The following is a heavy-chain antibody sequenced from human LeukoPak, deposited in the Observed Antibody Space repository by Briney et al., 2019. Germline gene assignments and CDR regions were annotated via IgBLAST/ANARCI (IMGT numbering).Heavy chain of an antibody. D-gene: IGHD4-17*01. J-gene: IGHJ4*02. Sequence: SVKVSCKASGGTFSSYAISWVRRAPGQGLEWMGGIIPIFGTANYAQKFQGRVTITTDESTSTAYMELSSLRSEDTAVYYCARYSLHGAKKFDYWGQGTLVTVSS. CDR2: IIPIFGTA. CDR3: ARYSLHGAKKFDY. V-gene: IGHV1-69*05. CDR1: GGTFSSYA.